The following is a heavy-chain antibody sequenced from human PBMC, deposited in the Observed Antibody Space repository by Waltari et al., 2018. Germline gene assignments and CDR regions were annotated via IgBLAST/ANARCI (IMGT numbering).Heavy chain of an antibody. CDR2: FDPEEGET. CDR3: ATRIAAAGAFDY. CDR1: GYTLTELS. J-gene: IGHJ4*02. V-gene: IGHV1-24*01. Sequence: QVQLVQSGAEVKKPGASVKVSCKVSGYTLTELSMHWVRQAPGKGLEWMGGFDPEEGETIYEQKFQGRGTMTEDTATDTAYMELSSLRSEDTAVYYCATRIAAAGAFDYWGQGTLVTVSS. D-gene: IGHD6-13*01.